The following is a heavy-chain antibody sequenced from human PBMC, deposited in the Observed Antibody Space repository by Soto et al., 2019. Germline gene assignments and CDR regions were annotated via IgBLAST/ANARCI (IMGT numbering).Heavy chain of an antibody. CDR3: AKGGWGDASNFGELPETDY. D-gene: IGHD3-10*01. CDR1: GFTFSSYG. V-gene: IGHV3-30*18. CDR2: ISYDGSNK. J-gene: IGHJ4*02. Sequence: GGSLRLSCAASGFTFSSYGMHWVRQAPGKGLEWVAVISYDGSNKYYADSVKGRFTISRDTSKNTLYLQMNSLRAEDTAVYYCAKGGWGDASNFGELPETDYWGQGTLVTVSS.